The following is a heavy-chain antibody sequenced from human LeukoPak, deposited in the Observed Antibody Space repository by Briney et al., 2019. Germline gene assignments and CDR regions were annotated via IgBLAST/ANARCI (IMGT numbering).Heavy chain of an antibody. V-gene: IGHV4-31*03. CDR1: GGSISSGGYY. J-gene: IGHJ4*02. CDR3: AAHHTAMVMGY. CDR2: IYYSGST. Sequence: SQTLSLTCTVSGGSISSGGYYWSSIRQHPGKGLEWIGYIYYSGSTYYNPSLKSRVTISVDTSKNQFSLKLSSVTAADTAVYYCAAHHTAMVMGYWGQGTLVTVSS. D-gene: IGHD5-18*01.